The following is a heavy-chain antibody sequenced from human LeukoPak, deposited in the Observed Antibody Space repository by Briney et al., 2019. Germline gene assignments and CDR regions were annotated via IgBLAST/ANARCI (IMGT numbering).Heavy chain of an antibody. J-gene: IGHJ4*02. Sequence: GGSLRLSCAGSGFPFDSDALSWVRRAPGKGLEWVSGLSTRSNKTYYADNVKGRFTISRDNSKNKVYLQINSLRLDDTAVYYCARAERMAAAADYWGQGTLVTVSS. CDR3: ARAERMAAAADY. D-gene: IGHD6-13*01. CDR2: LSTRSNKT. CDR1: GFPFDSDA. V-gene: IGHV3-23*01.